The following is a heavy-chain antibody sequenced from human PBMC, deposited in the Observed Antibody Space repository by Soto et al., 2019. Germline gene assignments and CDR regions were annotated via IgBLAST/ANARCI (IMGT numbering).Heavy chain of an antibody. V-gene: IGHV3-23*01. CDR1: GSTFSSYA. D-gene: IGHD3-16*01. CDR2: FSNSGTDT. J-gene: IGHJ6*03. CDR3: AAGGLNVYYRYMAV. Sequence: EVQLLESGGGLVQPGGSLRLSCAASGSTFSSYAMSWVRQAPGKGLEWVSGFSNSGTDTYYADSVRGRFTISRDSSKNTVYLQMNSLRAEDTAVYYCAAGGLNVYYRYMAVWGKGNTVTVSS.